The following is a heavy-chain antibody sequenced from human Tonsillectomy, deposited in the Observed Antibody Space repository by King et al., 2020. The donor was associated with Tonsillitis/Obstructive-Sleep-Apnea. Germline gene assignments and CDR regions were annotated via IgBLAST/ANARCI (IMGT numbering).Heavy chain of an antibody. V-gene: IGHV4-34*01. J-gene: IGHJ4*02. CDR3: ARGGIQLWLRTRYFDY. CDR1: GGSFSGYY. CDR2: INHSGST. Sequence: VQLQQWGAGLLKPSETLSLTCAVYGGSFSGYYWSWIRQPPGKGLEWIGEINHSGSTNYNPSLKSRVTISVDTSKNQFSLKLSSVTAADTAVYYCARGGIQLWLRTRYFDYWGQGTLVTVSS. D-gene: IGHD5-18*01.